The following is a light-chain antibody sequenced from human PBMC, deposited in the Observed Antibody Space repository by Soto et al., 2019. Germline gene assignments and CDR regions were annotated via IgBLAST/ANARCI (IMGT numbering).Light chain of an antibody. J-gene: IGKJ1*01. CDR1: QRIDNF. CDR2: AAS. Sequence: DIQVAQSPSSLSASVGDRVTITCRASQRIDNFLAWYQQKPGKVPKLLIYAASTLESGVPSRFSASGSGIDFHLTISSLQPEDVATYYCQKYNSGPRTFGQGTKLEI. CDR3: QKYNSGPRT. V-gene: IGKV1-27*01.